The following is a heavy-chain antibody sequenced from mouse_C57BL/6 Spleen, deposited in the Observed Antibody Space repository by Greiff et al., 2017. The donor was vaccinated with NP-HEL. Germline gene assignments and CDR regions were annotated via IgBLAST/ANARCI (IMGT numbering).Heavy chain of an antibody. CDR3: ARGYYGSKGY. CDR2: INPNNGGT. V-gene: IGHV1-26*01. J-gene: IGHJ2*01. D-gene: IGHD1-1*01. CDR1: GYTFTDYY. Sequence: EVQLQQSGPELVKPGASVKISCKASGYTFTDYYMNWVKQSHGKSLEWIGDINPNNGGTSYNQKFKGKATLTVDKSSSTAYMELRSLTSEDSAVYYCARGYYGSKGYWGQDTTRTVSS.